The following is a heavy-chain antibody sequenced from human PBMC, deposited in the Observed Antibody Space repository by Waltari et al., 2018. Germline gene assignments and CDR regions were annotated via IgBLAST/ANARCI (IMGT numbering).Heavy chain of an antibody. D-gene: IGHD2-2*01. Sequence: QVQLQESGQGLVKPSGTLSLTCAVSGDSISGNYWWSWVRQSPEKGLGWIGQVPHSGKTHYNPSLQSRVTISLDKPKNQFSLNLNSVTAADTAVYYCAGDRAIGLFFDYWGRGTLVTVSS. CDR3: AGDRAIGLFFDY. CDR2: VPHSGKT. J-gene: IGHJ4*02. V-gene: IGHV4-4*02. CDR1: GDSISGNYW.